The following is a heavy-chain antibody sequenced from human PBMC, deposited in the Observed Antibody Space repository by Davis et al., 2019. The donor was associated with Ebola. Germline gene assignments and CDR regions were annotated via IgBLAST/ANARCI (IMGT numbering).Heavy chain of an antibody. J-gene: IGHJ5*02. CDR3: KPARRDWFDP. CDR1: GFTFGYYA. CDR2: IRSKAYGGTT. D-gene: IGHD2-2*01. Sequence: GESLKISCTASGFTFGYYAMSWVRQAPGKGLEWVGFIRSKAYGGTTEYAASVKGRFTISRDDSKSIAYLQMNSLKTEDTAVYYCKPARRDWFDPWGQGTLVTVSS. V-gene: IGHV3-49*04.